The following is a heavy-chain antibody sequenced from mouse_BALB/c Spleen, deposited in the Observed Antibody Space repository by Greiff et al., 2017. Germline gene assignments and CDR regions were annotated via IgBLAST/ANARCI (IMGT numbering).Heavy chain of an antibody. J-gene: IGHJ3*01. CDR1: GYSFTNYW. CDR3: ARDCGSSSWFAY. CDR2: IYPGGGYT. Sequence: VQLQQSGAELVRPGTSVTISCKASGYSFTNYWLGWVKQRPGHGLEWIGDIYPGGGYTNYNEKFKGKATLTADTSSSTAYMQLSSLTSEDSAVYFCARDCGSSSWFAYWGQGTLVTVSA. D-gene: IGHD1-1*01. V-gene: IGHV1-63*02.